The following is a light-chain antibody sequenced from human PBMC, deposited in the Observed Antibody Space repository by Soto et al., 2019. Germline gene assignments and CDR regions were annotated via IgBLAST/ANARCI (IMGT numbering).Light chain of an antibody. CDR2: STS. Sequence: EIVLTQSPGTLSLSPGERATLSCRASQSVGDTYLAWYQQKPGQAPRLLMYSTSIRATGIPDRFSGSGSGTDFTLTICRLDPEDFAVYYCQHYDRAPMWTFGQGTKV. V-gene: IGKV3-20*01. CDR3: QHYDRAPMWT. J-gene: IGKJ1*01. CDR1: QSVGDTY.